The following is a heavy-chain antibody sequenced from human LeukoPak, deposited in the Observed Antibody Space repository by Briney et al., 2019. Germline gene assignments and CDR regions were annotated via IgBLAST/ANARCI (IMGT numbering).Heavy chain of an antibody. CDR2: IYYSGST. V-gene: IGHV4-39*01. J-gene: IGHJ5*02. CDR1: GGAFSGNTYY. Sequence: SETLSLTCTVSGGAFSGNTYYWGWIRQPPGKGLEGIGSIYYSGSTYYNPSLKSRVTISVDTSKKQFSLKLTSVTAADTAVYYCARHEAPVYCGSTDCYALGWFDPWGQGTLVSVSS. D-gene: IGHD2-2*01. CDR3: ARHEAPVYCGSTDCYALGWFDP.